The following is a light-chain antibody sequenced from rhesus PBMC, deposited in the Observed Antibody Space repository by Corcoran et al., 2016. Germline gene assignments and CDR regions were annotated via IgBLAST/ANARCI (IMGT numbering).Light chain of an antibody. CDR3: QQGYNYPFT. CDR1: QSLSNY. V-gene: IGKV1S9*01. CDR2: RAS. J-gene: IGKJ3*01. Sequence: DIQMTQSPSSLSASVGDRVTISCQASQSLSNYLNWYQQKPGKNPKLLIYRASSLQSGIPSRFSGSGSGTDFTLTISSLQPEDFAPYYCQQGYNYPFTFGPGTKLDIK.